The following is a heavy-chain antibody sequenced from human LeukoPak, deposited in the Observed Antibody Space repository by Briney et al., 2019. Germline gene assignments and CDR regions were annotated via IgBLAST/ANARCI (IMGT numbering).Heavy chain of an antibody. CDR2: ISSSGTPK. V-gene: IGHV3-11*01. J-gene: IGHJ4*02. CDR1: GFIFSDYY. CDR3: VRDDGHHWFDF. D-gene: IGHD1-1*01. Sequence: GSLRLSCGASGFIFSDYYMSWIRQAPGKGLEWISYISSSGTPKYYADSVKGRFTISRDNAKKSLFLQMNSLRDEDTAVYYCVRDDGHHWFDFWGQGTLVTVSS.